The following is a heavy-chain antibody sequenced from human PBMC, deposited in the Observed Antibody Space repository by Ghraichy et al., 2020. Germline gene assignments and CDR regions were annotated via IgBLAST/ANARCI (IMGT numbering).Heavy chain of an antibody. J-gene: IGHJ4*02. CDR3: ARVGYGSGSYFDY. CDR1: GGSFSGYY. V-gene: IGHV4-34*01. CDR2: INHSGST. Sequence: EALNISCAVYGGSFSGYYWSWIRQPPGKGLEWIGEINHSGSTNYNPSLKSRVTISVDTSKNQFSLKLSSVTAADTAVYYCARVGYGSGSYFDYWGQGTLVTVSS. D-gene: IGHD3-10*01.